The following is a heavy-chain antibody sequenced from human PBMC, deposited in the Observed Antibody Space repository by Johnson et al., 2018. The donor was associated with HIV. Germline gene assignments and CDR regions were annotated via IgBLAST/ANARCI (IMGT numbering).Heavy chain of an antibody. V-gene: IGHV3-30*03. Sequence: QVQLVESGGGVVQPGRSLRLSCAASRFTFSRYGMHWVRQAPGKGLEWVAVIPYDGSNTYYADSVKGRFTISRDNAKNSLYLQMNSLRAEDTALYYCARDEGPYGDHDAFDIWGQGTMVTVSS. CDR2: IPYDGSNT. CDR3: ARDEGPYGDHDAFDI. CDR1: RFTFSRYG. J-gene: IGHJ3*02. D-gene: IGHD4-17*01.